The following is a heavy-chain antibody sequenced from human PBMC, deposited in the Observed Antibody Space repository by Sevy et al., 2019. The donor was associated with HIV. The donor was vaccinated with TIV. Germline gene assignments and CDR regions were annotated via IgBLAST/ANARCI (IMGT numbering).Heavy chain of an antibody. D-gene: IGHD1-26*01. Sequence: GGSLRLSCAASGFTFSNYAMHWVRQAPGKGLEWVAVISFDGNNKDYADSVKGRFTISRDNSKNTLYLQMNSLRAEDTAMYYRARKWEIRAFDIWGQGTMVTVSS. CDR1: GFTFSNYA. CDR2: ISFDGNNK. J-gene: IGHJ3*02. CDR3: ARKWEIRAFDI. V-gene: IGHV3-30*04.